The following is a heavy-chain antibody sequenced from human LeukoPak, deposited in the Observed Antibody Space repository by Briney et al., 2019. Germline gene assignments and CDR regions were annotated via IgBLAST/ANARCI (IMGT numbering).Heavy chain of an antibody. CDR3: ARHQLAPDAFDI. D-gene: IGHD1-1*01. V-gene: IGHV4-39*01. CDR1: GGSISSSSYY. J-gene: IGHJ3*02. CDR2: IYYSGST. Sequence: PSETLSLTCTVSGGSISSSSYYWGWIRQPPGKGLEWIGSIYYSGSTYYNPSLKSRVTISVDTSKNQFSLKLSSVTAADTAVYYCARHQLAPDAFDIWGQGTMVTVSS.